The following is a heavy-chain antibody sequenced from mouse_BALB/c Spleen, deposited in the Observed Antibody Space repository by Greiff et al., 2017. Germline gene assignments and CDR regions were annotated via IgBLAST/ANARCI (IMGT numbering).Heavy chain of an antibody. Sequence: EVKLVESGGGLVKPGGSLKLSCAASGFTFSDYYMYWVRQTPEKRLEWVATISDGGSYPYYPDSVKGRFTISRDNAKNNLYLQMSSLKSEDTAMYYCAGSSFAYWGQGTLVTVSA. CDR2: ISDGGSYP. CDR1: GFTFSDYY. J-gene: IGHJ3*01. CDR3: AGSSFAY. V-gene: IGHV5-4*02.